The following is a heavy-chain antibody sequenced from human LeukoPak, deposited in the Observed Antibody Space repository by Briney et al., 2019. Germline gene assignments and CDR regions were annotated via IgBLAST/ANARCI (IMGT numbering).Heavy chain of an antibody. CDR2: INHSGST. V-gene: IGHV4-34*01. CDR1: GGSFSGYY. D-gene: IGHD3-10*02. Sequence: SETLSLTCAVYGGSFSGYYWSWIRQPPGKGLEWIGEINHSGSTNYNPSLKSRITISIDTSRNQFSLKLSSATAADTAVYYCARGDYYVTGWGQGTLVTVSS. J-gene: IGHJ4*02. CDR3: ARGDYYVTG.